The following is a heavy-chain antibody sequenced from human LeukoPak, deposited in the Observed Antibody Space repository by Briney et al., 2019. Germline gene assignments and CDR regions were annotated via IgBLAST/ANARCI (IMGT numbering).Heavy chain of an antibody. V-gene: IGHV4-59*10. CDR2: IYTSGST. CDR1: RGSFSGYY. Sequence: SETLSLTCAVYRGSFSGYYWSWIRQPAGKGLEWIGRIYTSGSTNYNPSLKSRVTMSVDTSKNQFSLKLSSVTAADTAVYYCARATEAYYDSSGYYYQGGDAFDIWGQGTMVTVSS. D-gene: IGHD3-22*01. J-gene: IGHJ3*02. CDR3: ARATEAYYDSSGYYYQGGDAFDI.